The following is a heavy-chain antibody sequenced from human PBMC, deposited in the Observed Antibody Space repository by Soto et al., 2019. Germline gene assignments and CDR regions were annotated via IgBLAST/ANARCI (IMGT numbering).Heavy chain of an antibody. J-gene: IGHJ4*02. D-gene: IGHD1-20*01. V-gene: IGHV3-49*04. Sequence: PVGSLRLSCTASGFTFGDYAMSWVRQAPGKGLEWVGFIRSKAYGGTTEYAASVKGRFTISRDDSKSIAYLQMNSLKTEDTAVYYCTREWYNWNYWGQGTLVTVSS. CDR2: IRSKAYGGTT. CDR1: GFTFGDYA. CDR3: TREWYNWNY.